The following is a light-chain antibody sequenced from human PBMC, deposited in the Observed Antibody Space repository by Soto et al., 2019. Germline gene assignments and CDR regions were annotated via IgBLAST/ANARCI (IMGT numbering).Light chain of an antibody. CDR1: SSNIGADYD. V-gene: IGLV1-40*01. CDR2: GNT. Sequence: QSVLTQPPSVSGAPGQRVTISCTGSSSNIGADYDVQWYQQLPGTAPKLLIYGNTNRPSGVPDRFSGSKSGTSASLAITGLQAEDEADYYCQSYDSSLSGSGVFGGGTKLTVL. CDR3: QSYDSSLSGSGV. J-gene: IGLJ3*02.